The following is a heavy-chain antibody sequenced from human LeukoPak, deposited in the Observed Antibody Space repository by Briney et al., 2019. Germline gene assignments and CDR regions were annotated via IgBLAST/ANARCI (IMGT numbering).Heavy chain of an antibody. CDR1: GYTFISYY. Sequence: GASVTVSFKASGYTFISYYMHWVRQAPGQGIEWMGIINPNGGSTNYAQKFQGRVTMTRDMSTSTVYMDLSSLRSEDTAVYYCARGRLNYNSGGYYENPHLDYWGQGTLVTVSS. V-gene: IGHV1-46*01. CDR3: ARGRLNYNSGGYYENPHLDY. D-gene: IGHD3-22*01. J-gene: IGHJ4*02. CDR2: INPNGGST.